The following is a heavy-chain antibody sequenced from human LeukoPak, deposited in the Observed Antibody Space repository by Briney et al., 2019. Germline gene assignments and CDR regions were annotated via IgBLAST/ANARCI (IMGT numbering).Heavy chain of an antibody. V-gene: IGHV3-53*01. CDR1: GFSVSNNY. Sequence: GGSLRLSCAASGFSVSNNYMSWVRQAPGKGLEWVSIIYSGGDKRYAASVKGRFTISRDNSKNTLYLQMDSLRVEDTAVYYCGGYSSLDHWGQGTLVTVSS. J-gene: IGHJ4*02. CDR2: IYSGGDK. D-gene: IGHD3-22*01. CDR3: GGYSSLDH.